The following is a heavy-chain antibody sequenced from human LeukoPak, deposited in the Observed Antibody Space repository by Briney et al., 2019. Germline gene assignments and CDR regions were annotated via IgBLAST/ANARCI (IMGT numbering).Heavy chain of an antibody. CDR2: IYYSGST. D-gene: IGHD3-22*01. CDR1: GGSISSGGYY. V-gene: IGHV4-31*03. J-gene: IGHJ4*02. Sequence: SETLSLTCTVSGGSISSGGYYWSWIRQHPGKGLEWIGYIYYSGSTYYNPSLKSRVTISVDTSKNQFSLKLSSVTAADTAVYYCARDYDSSGYDYCGQGTLVTVSS. CDR3: ARDYDSSGYDY.